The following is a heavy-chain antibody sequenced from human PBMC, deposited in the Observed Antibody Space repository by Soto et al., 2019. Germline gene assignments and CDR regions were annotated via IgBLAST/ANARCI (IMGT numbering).Heavy chain of an antibody. J-gene: IGHJ5*02. Sequence: SETLSLTCTVSGGSISSYYWSWIRQPPGKGLEWIGYIYHSGSTYYNPSLKSRVTISVDTSKNQFSLKLSSVTAADTAVYYCARESPITMVRGNWFDPWGQGTLVTVSS. CDR2: IYHSGST. CDR1: GGSISSYY. CDR3: ARESPITMVRGNWFDP. D-gene: IGHD3-10*01. V-gene: IGHV4-59*12.